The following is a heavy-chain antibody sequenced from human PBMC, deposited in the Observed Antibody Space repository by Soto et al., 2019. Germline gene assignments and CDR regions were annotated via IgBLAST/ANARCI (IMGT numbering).Heavy chain of an antibody. Sequence: QVQLQESGPGLVKPSQTLSLTCTVSGGSIRSGGYYWSWIRQHPGKGLEWIGYIYYSGSTYYNPSLKSRVTISVDTSKNQFSLKLSSVTAADTAVYYCARDPLDDYGDYVGAFDIWGQGTMVTVSS. J-gene: IGHJ3*02. V-gene: IGHV4-31*03. CDR2: IYYSGST. CDR3: ARDPLDDYGDYVGAFDI. CDR1: GGSIRSGGYY. D-gene: IGHD4-17*01.